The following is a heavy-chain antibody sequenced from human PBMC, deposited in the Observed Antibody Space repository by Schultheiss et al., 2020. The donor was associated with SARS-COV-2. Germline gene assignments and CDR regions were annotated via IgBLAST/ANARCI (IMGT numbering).Heavy chain of an antibody. J-gene: IGHJ6*02. Sequence: SQTLSLTCTVSGGSIRGYYWSWIRQPPGKGLEWIGYIYHTGTTTYNPSLKSRVTISLDTSKTQISLKLSSVTAADTAVYYCARSKLSAYFYYGMDVWGQGTTVTVSS. V-gene: IGHV4-59*01. CDR3: ARSKLSAYFYYGMDV. D-gene: IGHD1-1*01. CDR1: GGSIRGYY. CDR2: IYHTGTT.